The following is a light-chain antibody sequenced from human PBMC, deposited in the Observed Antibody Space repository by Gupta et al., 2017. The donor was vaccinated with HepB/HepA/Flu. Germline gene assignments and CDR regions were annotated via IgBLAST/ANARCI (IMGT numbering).Light chain of an antibody. V-gene: IGKV3-11*01. J-gene: IGKJ3*01. CDR1: QSVNNY. Sequence: IVLTQSPATLTLSPGERATISCRASQSVNNYLAWYLQKPGQAPRLLIYDASNLATGIPSRFSGSGSGTDFTLTISSLEPEDFAVYYCQQRGNWPFTFGPGTKVDI. CDR3: QQRGNWPFT. CDR2: DAS.